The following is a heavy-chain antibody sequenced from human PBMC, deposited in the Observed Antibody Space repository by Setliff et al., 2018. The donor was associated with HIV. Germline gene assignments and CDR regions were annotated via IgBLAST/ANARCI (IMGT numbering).Heavy chain of an antibody. D-gene: IGHD2-21*02. CDR1: GGSFSPYY. CDR2: INHGGTT. CDR3: ARLLRYCRSADCYRAFDF. J-gene: IGHJ4*02. V-gene: IGHV4-34*10. Sequence: LTCAVYGGSFSPYYWAWIRQPPGKGLEWVAEINHGGTTNYNPSLKSRITMSINTSEKQFYLKLNSVTAADTAVYYCARLLRYCRSADCYRAFDFWGQGTPVTVSS.